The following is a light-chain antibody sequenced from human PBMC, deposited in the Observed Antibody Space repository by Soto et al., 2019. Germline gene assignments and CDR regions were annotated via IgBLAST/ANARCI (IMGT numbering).Light chain of an antibody. Sequence: EIVLTQSPGTLSLSPGERATLSCRASQSVSNNYLAWYQQKPGQAPRLLIYGASNRATGIPDRFSGSGSGTDFTLTISRLEPEDFALYYCQDFNNWPWTFGQGTKVEIK. J-gene: IGKJ1*01. CDR2: GAS. V-gene: IGKV3-20*01. CDR3: QDFNNWPWT. CDR1: QSVSNNY.